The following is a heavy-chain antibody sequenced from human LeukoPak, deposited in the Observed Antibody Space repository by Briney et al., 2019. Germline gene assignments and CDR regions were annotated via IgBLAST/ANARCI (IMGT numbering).Heavy chain of an antibody. J-gene: IGHJ5*02. V-gene: IGHV4-59*02. CDR3: ARLLGATWFDP. Sequence: SETLSLTCLVSGDSVSRHYWMWVRQPPGKGLDWIGYISHTGSTTYNPSLTSRVTISMDTSKNQFSLTLTSMTAADTAVYYCARLLGATWFDPWGQGTLVTVSS. D-gene: IGHD1-26*01. CDR1: GDSVSRHY. CDR2: ISHTGST.